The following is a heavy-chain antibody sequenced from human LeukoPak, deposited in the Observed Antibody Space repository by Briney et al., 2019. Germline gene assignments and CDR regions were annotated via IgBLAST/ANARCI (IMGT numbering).Heavy chain of an antibody. D-gene: IGHD2-15*01. CDR1: GGSISGDY. V-gene: IGHV4-59*01. Sequence: SETLSLTCTVSGGSISGDYWSWIRQPPGKGLEWIGYIYYSGSTNYNPSLKSRVTISVDTSKNQFSLKLSSVTAADTAVYYCASSHCSGGSCYWGFWFDPWGQGTLVTVSS. CDR3: ASSHCSGGSCYWGFWFDP. CDR2: IYYSGST. J-gene: IGHJ5*02.